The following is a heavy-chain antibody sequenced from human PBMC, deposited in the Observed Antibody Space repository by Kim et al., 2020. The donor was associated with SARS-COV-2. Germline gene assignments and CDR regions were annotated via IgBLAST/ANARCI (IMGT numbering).Heavy chain of an antibody. D-gene: IGHD2-15*01. Sequence: ASVKVSCKTSGHTFTRDSIHWVRQAPGQGLEWLGGIDCGNGNAIYSQNFQGRVTFTTDTSASTGYMELSSLRSEDSAVYYFLGGYYFDYWGQGILVTVAS. CDR3: LGGYYFDY. V-gene: IGHV1-3*01. J-gene: IGHJ4*02. CDR1: GHTFTRDS. CDR2: IDCGNGNA.